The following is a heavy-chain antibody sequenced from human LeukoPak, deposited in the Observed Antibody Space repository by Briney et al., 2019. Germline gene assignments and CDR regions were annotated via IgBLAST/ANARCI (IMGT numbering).Heavy chain of an antibody. V-gene: IGHV1-2*02. Sequence: ASVKVSCEASGYTSTGYYMHWVRQAPGQGLEWMGWINPNSGGTNYAQKFQGRVTMTRDTSISTAYMELSRLRSDDTAVYYCARGTSRTIFGVVIRGLAAGIDYWGQGTLVTVSS. J-gene: IGHJ4*02. CDR3: ARGTSRTIFGVVIRGLAAGIDY. CDR1: GYTSTGYY. D-gene: IGHD3-3*01. CDR2: INPNSGGT.